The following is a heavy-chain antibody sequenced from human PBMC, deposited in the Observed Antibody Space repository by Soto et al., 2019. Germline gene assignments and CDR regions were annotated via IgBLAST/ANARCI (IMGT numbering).Heavy chain of an antibody. CDR1: GDSVSSNSAA. Sequence: SETLSLTCAISGDSVSSNSAAWNWIRQSPSRGLEWLGRTYYRSKWYNDYAVSVKSRITINPDTSKNQFSLQLSSVTPEDTAVYYCARVPGNFWSGYYKGFDYWGQGTLVTVSS. V-gene: IGHV6-1*01. D-gene: IGHD3-3*01. J-gene: IGHJ4*02. CDR3: ARVPGNFWSGYYKGFDY. CDR2: TYYRSKWYN.